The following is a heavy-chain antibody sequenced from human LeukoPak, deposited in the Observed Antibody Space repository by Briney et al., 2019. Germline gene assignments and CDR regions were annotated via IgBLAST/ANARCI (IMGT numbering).Heavy chain of an antibody. CDR1: GGSISSYY. J-gene: IGHJ4*02. V-gene: IGHV4-59*01. Sequence: SETLSLTCTVSGGSISSYYWSWIRQPPGKGLEWIGYIYYSGSTNYNPSLKSRVTISVDTSKNQFSLKLSSVAAADTAVYYCARGDNWNYWNFDYWGQGTLVTVSS. CDR2: IYYSGST. CDR3: ARGDNWNYWNFDY. D-gene: IGHD1-7*01.